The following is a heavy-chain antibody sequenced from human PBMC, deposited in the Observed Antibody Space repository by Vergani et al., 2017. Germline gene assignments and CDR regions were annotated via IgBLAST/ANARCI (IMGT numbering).Heavy chain of an antibody. Sequence: VQLVESGGGLVQPGGSLRLSCAASGFTFSSYSMNWVRQPPGKGLEWIGYIYYSGSTNYNPSLKSRVTISVDTSKNQFSLKLSSVTAADTAVYYCARSVGSGSYDDYWGQGTLVTVSS. CDR2: IYYSGST. V-gene: IGHV4-59*01. J-gene: IGHJ4*02. D-gene: IGHD3-10*01. CDR1: GFTFSSYS. CDR3: ARSVGSGSYDDY.